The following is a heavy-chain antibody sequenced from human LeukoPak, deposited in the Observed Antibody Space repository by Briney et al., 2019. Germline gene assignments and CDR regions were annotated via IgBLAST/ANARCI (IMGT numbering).Heavy chain of an antibody. Sequence: PPGGSLRPSCVASGFTFSSYEMTWVRQAPGKGLEWLSYISSSGSTIYYADSVKGRFTVSRDNAKNSLYLQMNSLRAEDTAVYYCARERWLRTNYYYMDVWGKGTTVTVSS. CDR2: ISSSGSTI. J-gene: IGHJ6*03. CDR1: GFTFSSYE. CDR3: ARERWLRTNYYYMDV. D-gene: IGHD5-12*01. V-gene: IGHV3-48*03.